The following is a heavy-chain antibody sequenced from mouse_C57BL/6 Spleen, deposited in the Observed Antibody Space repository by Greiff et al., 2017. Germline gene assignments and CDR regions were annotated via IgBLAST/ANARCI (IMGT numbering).Heavy chain of an antibody. V-gene: IGHV5-6*01. D-gene: IGHD2-4*01. CDR1: GFTFSSYG. CDR2: ISSGGSYT. J-gene: IGHJ2*01. CDR3: ARHGDYDGSSYYFDY. Sequence: EVQLQQSGGDLVKPGGSLKLSCAASGFTFSSYGMSWVRQTPDKRLEWVATISSGGSYTYYPDSVKGRFTISRDNAKNTLYLQMSSLKSEDTAMYYCARHGDYDGSSYYFDYWGQGTTLTVSS.